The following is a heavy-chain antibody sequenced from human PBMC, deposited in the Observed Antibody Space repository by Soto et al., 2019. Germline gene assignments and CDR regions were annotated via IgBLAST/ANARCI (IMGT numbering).Heavy chain of an antibody. J-gene: IGHJ4*02. V-gene: IGHV1-69*13. CDR1: GGNFISYS. D-gene: IGHD1-1*01. CDR3: ARSKLVRYYFDY. CDR2: IIPIFGTA. Sequence: SVKVSCKASGGNFISYSMSWLRQDPGQGLEWMGGIIPIFGTANYAQKFQGRVTITADESTSTAYMELSSLRSEDTAVYYCARSKLVRYYFDYWGQGTLVTVSS.